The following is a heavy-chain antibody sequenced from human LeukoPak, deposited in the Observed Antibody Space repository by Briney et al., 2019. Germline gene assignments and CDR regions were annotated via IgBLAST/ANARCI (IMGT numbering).Heavy chain of an antibody. V-gene: IGHV3-7*01. CDR2: IKQDGSEK. D-gene: IGHD3-22*01. J-gene: IGHJ4*02. CDR1: GFTFSSYW. Sequence: PGGSLRLSCAASGFTFSSYWMSWVRQAPGKGLEWVANIKQDGSEKYYVDSVKGRFTISRDNAKNSLYLQMNSLRAEDTAVYYCARGPYYDSSGYYYVPLYFDYWGQGTLVTVPS. CDR3: ARGPYYDSSGYYYVPLYFDY.